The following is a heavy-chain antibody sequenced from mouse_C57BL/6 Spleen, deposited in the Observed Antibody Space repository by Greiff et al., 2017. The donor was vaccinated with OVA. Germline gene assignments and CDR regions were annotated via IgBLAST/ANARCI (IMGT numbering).Heavy chain of an antibody. V-gene: IGHV1-15*01. J-gene: IGHJ3*01. CDR3: TRRDYYGSSYLLTGTFAY. CDR1: GYTFTDYE. Sequence: QVQLQQSGAELVRPGASVTLSCKASGYTFTDYEMHWVKQTPVHGLEWIGAIDPETGGTAYNQKFKGKAILTADKSSSTAYMELRSLTSEDSAVYYCTRRDYYGSSYLLTGTFAYWGQGTLVTVSA. D-gene: IGHD1-1*01. CDR2: IDPETGGT.